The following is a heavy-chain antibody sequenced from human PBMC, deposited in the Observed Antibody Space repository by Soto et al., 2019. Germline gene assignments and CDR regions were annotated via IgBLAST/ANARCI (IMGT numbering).Heavy chain of an antibody. J-gene: IGHJ3*02. CDR2: ISYDGSNK. CDR3: AKDERDIVVVVAATMGFDAFDT. Sequence: QVQLVESGGGVVQPGRSLRLSCAASGFTFSSYGMHWVRQAPGKGLEWVAVISYDGSNKYYADSVKGRFTISRDNSKNTLYVQMNSLRAEDTAVYYCAKDERDIVVVVAATMGFDAFDTWGQGTMVTVSS. CDR1: GFTFSSYG. D-gene: IGHD2-15*01. V-gene: IGHV3-30*18.